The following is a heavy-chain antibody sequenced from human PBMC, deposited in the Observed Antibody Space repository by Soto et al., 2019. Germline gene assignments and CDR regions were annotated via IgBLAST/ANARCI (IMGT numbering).Heavy chain of an antibody. CDR2: IKQDGSEE. Sequence: EVQLVESGGGLVQPGGSLRLSCAASGFAFSAYWMSWVRQAPGKGLEWVANIKQDGSEEYYVDSVKGRFTISRDNAQNSLFLQLNRLRAEDTAVYYCARWPTYYDSSSYFRQESFDYWGRGTLVTVSS. CDR3: ARWPTYYDSSSYFRQESFDY. V-gene: IGHV3-7*01. D-gene: IGHD3-22*01. J-gene: IGHJ4*02. CDR1: GFAFSAYW.